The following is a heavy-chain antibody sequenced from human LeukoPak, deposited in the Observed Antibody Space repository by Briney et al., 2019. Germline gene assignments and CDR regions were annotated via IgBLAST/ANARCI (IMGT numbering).Heavy chain of an antibody. CDR3: ARGRRGWLQLRGFDY. CDR2: IKQDGSEK. V-gene: IGHV3-7*04. D-gene: IGHD5-24*01. J-gene: IGHJ4*02. Sequence: SWIRQAPGKGLEWVANIKQDGSEKYYVDSVKGRFTISRDNAKNSLYLQMNSLRAEDTAVYYCARGRRGWLQLRGFDYWGQGTLVTVSS.